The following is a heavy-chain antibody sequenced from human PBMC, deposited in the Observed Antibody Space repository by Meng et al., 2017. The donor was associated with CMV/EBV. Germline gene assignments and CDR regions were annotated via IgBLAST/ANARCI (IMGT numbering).Heavy chain of an antibody. J-gene: IGHJ4*02. CDR2: IIPIFGTA. D-gene: IGHD3-22*01. V-gene: IGHV1-69*12. Sequence: QVQLVQSGGEVKKPGSSVKVSCKASGGTFSSYATSWVRQAPGQGLEWMGGIIPIFGTATYAQKFQGRVTITADESTSTAYMELSSLRSEDTAVYYCARIYDSSGYYNYYFDYWGQGTLVTVSS. CDR1: GGTFSSYA. CDR3: ARIYDSSGYYNYYFDY.